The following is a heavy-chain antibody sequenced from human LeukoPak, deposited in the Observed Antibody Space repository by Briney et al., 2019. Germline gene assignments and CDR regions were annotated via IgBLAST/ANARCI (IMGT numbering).Heavy chain of an antibody. D-gene: IGHD3-3*01. Sequence: PGGSLRLSCAASGFTFSNAWMSWVRQAPGKGLEWVGRIKSKTDGGTTDYAAPVKGRFTISRDDSKNTLYLQMNSLKTEDTAVYYCTTVPSYTIFGVVITSWGQGTLVTVSS. V-gene: IGHV3-15*01. CDR3: TTVPSYTIFGVVITS. J-gene: IGHJ5*02. CDR2: IKSKTDGGTT. CDR1: GFTFSNAW.